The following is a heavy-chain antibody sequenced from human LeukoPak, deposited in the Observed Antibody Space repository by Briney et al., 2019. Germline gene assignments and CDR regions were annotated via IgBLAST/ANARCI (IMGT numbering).Heavy chain of an antibody. CDR3: AKDWESKSSGWLTRNWFDP. Sequence: GGSLRLSCAASGFTVSSNYMSWVRQAPGKGLEWVSGISGSGGNSYYADSVRGRFTISRDNSKNTLYLQVNSLRAEDTAVYYCAKDWESKSSGWLTRNWFDPWGQGTLVTVSS. D-gene: IGHD6-19*01. J-gene: IGHJ5*02. V-gene: IGHV3-23*01. CDR1: GFTVSSNY. CDR2: ISGSGGNS.